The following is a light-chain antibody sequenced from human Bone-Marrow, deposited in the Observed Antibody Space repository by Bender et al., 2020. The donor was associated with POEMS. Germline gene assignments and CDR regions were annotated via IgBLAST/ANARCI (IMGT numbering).Light chain of an antibody. V-gene: IGLV3-1*01. J-gene: IGLJ2*01. Sequence: SYELTQPPSVSVSPGQTASITCSGHKLGEMYACWYQQKPGQSPVLVIYRDSRRPSGIPERFSGSNSGNTATLTISGTQALDEADYYCQAWDSGTTVVFGGGTKLTVL. CDR1: KLGEMY. CDR3: QAWDSGTTVV. CDR2: RDS.